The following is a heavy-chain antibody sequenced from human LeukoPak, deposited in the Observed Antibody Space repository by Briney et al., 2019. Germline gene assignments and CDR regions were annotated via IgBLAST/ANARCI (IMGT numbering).Heavy chain of an antibody. J-gene: IGHJ5*02. Sequence: PGGSLRLSCAASGFYFSAYLMSWVRQAPGKGLEWVANIKQDGSQEFYVDSVKGRFTISRDNGNNSLYLHMSRLRVEDTAVYYCARDLKGFNLWGQGALVTVSS. CDR1: GFYFSAYL. CDR2: IKQDGSQE. V-gene: IGHV3-7*04. CDR3: ARDLKGFNL.